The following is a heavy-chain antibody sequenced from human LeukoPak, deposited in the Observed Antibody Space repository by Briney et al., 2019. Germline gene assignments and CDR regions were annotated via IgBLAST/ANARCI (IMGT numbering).Heavy chain of an antibody. CDR1: GFTFSSCG. Sequence: GGSLRLSCAASGFTFSSCGMHWVRQAPGKGLEWVAFIRYHGSDKYYADSVKGRFTISRDNSENMVYLQMNSLRAEDTAVYYCAKDRAPGDYWGQGTLVTVSS. D-gene: IGHD3-10*01. J-gene: IGHJ4*02. CDR3: AKDRAPGDY. CDR2: IRYHGSDK. V-gene: IGHV3-30*02.